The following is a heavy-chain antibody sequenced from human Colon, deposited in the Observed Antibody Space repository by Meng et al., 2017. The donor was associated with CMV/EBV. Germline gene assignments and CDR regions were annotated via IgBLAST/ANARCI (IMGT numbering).Heavy chain of an antibody. J-gene: IGHJ3*02. CDR1: GFTFSTFG. V-gene: IGHV3-30*02. D-gene: IGHD1-14*01. CDR3: ARTHDGFDI. Sequence: GESLKISCAASGFTFSTFGMHWVRQAPGKGLEWVAFIRYDGGKEYYGDSVRGRFTISRDNSKNTLYLQMNSLRAEDTAVYYCARTHDGFDIWGQGTMVTVSS. CDR2: IRYDGGKE.